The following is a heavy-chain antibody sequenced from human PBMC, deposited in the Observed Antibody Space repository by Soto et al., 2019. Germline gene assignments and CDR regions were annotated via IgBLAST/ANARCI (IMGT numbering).Heavy chain of an antibody. J-gene: IGHJ6*04. D-gene: IGHD7-27*01. Sequence: EVQLLESGGGLVQPGGSLRLSCVASGFPFSSYAMSWVRQTPGRGLECVSSISSGSNTYYTDSARGRITISSDNSKNSLYRQMSTLRADDTDLYYGAKASATGKSDGMDVWGKGTTVSVSS. V-gene: IGHV3-23*01. CDR1: GFPFSSYA. CDR2: ISSGSNT. CDR3: AKASATGKSDGMDV.